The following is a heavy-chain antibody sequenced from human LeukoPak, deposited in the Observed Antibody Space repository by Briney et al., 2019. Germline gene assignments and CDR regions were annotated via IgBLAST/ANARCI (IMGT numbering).Heavy chain of an antibody. J-gene: IGHJ4*02. D-gene: IGHD3-10*01. CDR1: GGSFSGYY. CDR3: ASTYGSGFDY. V-gene: IGHV4-34*01. CDR2: INHSGST. Sequence: PSETLSLTCAVYGGSFSGYYWSWIRQPPGKGLEWIGEINHSGSTNYNPSLKSRVTISVDTSKNQFSLKLSPVTAADTAVYYCASTYGSGFDYWGQGTLVTVSS.